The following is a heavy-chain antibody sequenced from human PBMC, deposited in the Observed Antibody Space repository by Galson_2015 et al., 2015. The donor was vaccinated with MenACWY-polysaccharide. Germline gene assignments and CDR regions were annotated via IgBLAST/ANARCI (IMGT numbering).Heavy chain of an antibody. D-gene: IGHD3-3*01. CDR3: ARVWDQYYDFWSGYNPSPSEFDS. CDR1: GYTFTSYG. J-gene: IGHJ5*01. Sequence: SVKDSCKASGYTFTSYGIRWVRQAPGQGLEWMGWISAYSGNTYYAQKLQGRVTMTTDTSKSIAYMELRSQRSDDTAVFYCARVWDQYYDFWSGYNPSPSEFDSWGQGTPVTVSS. CDR2: ISAYSGNT. V-gene: IGHV1-18*01.